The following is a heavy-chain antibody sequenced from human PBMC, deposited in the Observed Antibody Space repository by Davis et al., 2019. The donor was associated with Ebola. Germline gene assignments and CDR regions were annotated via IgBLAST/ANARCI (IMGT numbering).Heavy chain of an antibody. J-gene: IGHJ6*02. CDR3: ARAGSGKRGDYYYGMDV. D-gene: IGHD3-10*01. CDR1: GGSISSYY. CDR2: IYYSGST. V-gene: IGHV4-59*01. Sequence: MPSETLSLTCTVSGGSISSYYWSWIRQPPGKGLEWIGYIYYSGSTNYNPSLKSRVTISVDTSKNQFSLKLSSVTAADTAVYYCARAGSGKRGDYYYGMDVWGQRTTVTVSS.